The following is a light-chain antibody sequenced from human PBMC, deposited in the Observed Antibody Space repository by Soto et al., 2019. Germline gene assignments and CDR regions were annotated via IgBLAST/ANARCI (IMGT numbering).Light chain of an antibody. Sequence: EMVLTQSPDTLSLSPGGRDTLSCRASQSVTTRLAWYQQKPGQPPGLLMSGASVRASGVPVRISGSGSGTDYTVTISRPEREDVAVYYCQQYRSSPTAFGQGTKVEIK. CDR2: GAS. CDR1: QSVTTR. CDR3: QQYRSSPTA. J-gene: IGKJ2*01. V-gene: IGKV3-20*01.